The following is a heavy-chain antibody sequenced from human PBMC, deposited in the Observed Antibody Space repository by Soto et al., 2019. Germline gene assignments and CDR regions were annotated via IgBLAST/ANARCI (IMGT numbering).Heavy chain of an antibody. CDR3: ARSFYDSRAFFFAYDH. D-gene: IGHD3-22*01. CDR1: VFSFSSYG. CDR2: IWYDGSNK. J-gene: IGHJ4*02. Sequence: WGSLRISCASSVFSFSSYGMHWVRQDPGKGLEWVALIWYDGSNKYYADSVKGRFTISRDDSKSTVYLQMNSLRDDDTAVYYCARSFYDSRAFFFAYDHWGQGTLVTVSS. V-gene: IGHV3-33*01.